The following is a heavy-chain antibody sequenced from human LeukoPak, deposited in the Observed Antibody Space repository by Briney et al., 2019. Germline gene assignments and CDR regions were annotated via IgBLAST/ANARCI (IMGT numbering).Heavy chain of an antibody. CDR1: GFTFSSYE. CDR2: ISSSGSTI. CDR3: ARETPKVPGYYYMDV. Sequence: PGGSLRLSCAASGFTFSSYEMNWVRQAPGKGLEWVSYISSSGSTIYYADSVKGRFTISRDNAKNSLYLQMNSLRAEDTAVYYCARETPKVPGYYYMDVWGKGTTLTVSS. J-gene: IGHJ6*03. V-gene: IGHV3-48*03.